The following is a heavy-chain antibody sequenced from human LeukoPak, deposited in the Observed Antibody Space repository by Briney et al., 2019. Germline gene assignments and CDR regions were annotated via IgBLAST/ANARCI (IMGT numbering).Heavy chain of an antibody. CDR1: GYSFTSYW. Sequence: GESLKISCKGSGYSFTSYWIGWVRQMPGKGLEWMGIIYPGDSDTRYSPSFQGQVTISADKSISTAYLQWSSLKASDTAMYYCARQHRKRITMVRGVIDRWFDPWGQGTLVTVSS. D-gene: IGHD3-10*01. J-gene: IGHJ5*02. CDR2: IYPGDSDT. V-gene: IGHV5-51*01. CDR3: ARQHRKRITMVRGVIDRWFDP.